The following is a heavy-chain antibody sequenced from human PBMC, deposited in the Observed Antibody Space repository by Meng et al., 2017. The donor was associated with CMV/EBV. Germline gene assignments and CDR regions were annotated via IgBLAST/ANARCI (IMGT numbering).Heavy chain of an antibody. Sequence: GESLKIPCAASGFTFSDYYMSWIRQAPGKGLEWVSYISSSGSTIYYADSVKGRFTISRDNAKNSLYLQMNSLRAEDTAVYYCARDRSRIVGVRIVNYWGQGTLVTVSS. D-gene: IGHD1-26*01. J-gene: IGHJ4*02. V-gene: IGHV3-11*01. CDR3: ARDRSRIVGVRIVNY. CDR2: ISSSGSTI. CDR1: GFTFSDYY.